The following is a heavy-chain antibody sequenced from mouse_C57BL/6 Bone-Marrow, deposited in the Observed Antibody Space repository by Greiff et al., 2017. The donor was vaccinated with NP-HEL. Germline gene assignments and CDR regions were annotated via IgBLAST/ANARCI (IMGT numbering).Heavy chain of an antibody. Sequence: EVKLVESGGGLVQPGGSLKLSCAASGFTFSDYYMYWVRQTPEKRLEWVAYISNGGGSTYYPDTVKGRFTISRDNAKNTLYLQMSRLKSEDTAMYYCARHDYYGSSYVPWFAYWGQGTLVTVSA. V-gene: IGHV5-12*01. D-gene: IGHD1-1*01. CDR2: ISNGGGST. J-gene: IGHJ3*01. CDR1: GFTFSDYY. CDR3: ARHDYYGSSYVPWFAY.